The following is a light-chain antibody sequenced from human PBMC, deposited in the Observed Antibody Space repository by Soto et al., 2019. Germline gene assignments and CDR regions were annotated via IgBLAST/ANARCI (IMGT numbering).Light chain of an antibody. V-gene: IGKV1-39*01. Sequence: DIQMTQSPYSLSAAVGDRVTIACRASQNINTYLNWYQQKQGKAPKLLIFDAASLQSGVPSRFSGGGSRTDFTLTFTTLQPEDFATYYCQQTSSAPFTFGPGTKVDIK. J-gene: IGKJ3*01. CDR1: QNINTY. CDR2: DAA. CDR3: QQTSSAPFT.